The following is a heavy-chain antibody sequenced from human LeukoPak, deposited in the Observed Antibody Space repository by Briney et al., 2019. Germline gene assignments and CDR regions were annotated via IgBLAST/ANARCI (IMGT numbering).Heavy chain of an antibody. J-gene: IGHJ6*03. Sequence: GGSLRLSCAASGFTFDDYGMSWVRQAPGKGLEWVSGINWNGGSPGYADSVKGRFTISRDNAKNSLYLQMNSLRAEDTAVYYCARARFETTVTTLVRKKDYYYYNMDVWGKGTTVTVSS. V-gene: IGHV3-20*04. CDR3: ARARFETTVTTLVRKKDYYYYNMDV. CDR2: INWNGGSP. D-gene: IGHD4-17*01. CDR1: GFTFDDYG.